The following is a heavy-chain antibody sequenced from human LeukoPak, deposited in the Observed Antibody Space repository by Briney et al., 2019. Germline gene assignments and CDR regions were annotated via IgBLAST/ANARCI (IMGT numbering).Heavy chain of an antibody. CDR1: GGTFSSYA. V-gene: IGHV1-69*04. CDR2: IIPILGIA. J-gene: IGHJ4*02. CDR3: ARDYFRYSYGVPNDY. D-gene: IGHD5-18*01. Sequence: SVKASCKASGGTFSSYAISWVRQAPGQGLEWMGRIIPILGIANYAQKFQGRVTITADKSTSTAYMEVSSVRSEDTAVYYCARDYFRYSYGVPNDYWGQGTLVTVSS.